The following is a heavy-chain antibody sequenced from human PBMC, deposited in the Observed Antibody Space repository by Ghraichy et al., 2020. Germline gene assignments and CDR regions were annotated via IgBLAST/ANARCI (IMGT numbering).Heavy chain of an antibody. V-gene: IGHV4-59*01. CDR1: GGSISSYY. CDR2: IYYSGGT. D-gene: IGHD7-27*01. CDR3: ARAQTGDGRSYYYYGMDV. Sequence: SQTLSLTCTVSGGSISSYYWSWIRQPPGKGLEWIGYIYYSGGTNYNPSLKSRVTISVDTSKNQFSLKLSSVTAADTAVYYCARAQTGDGRSYYYYGMDVWGQGTTVTVSS. J-gene: IGHJ6*02.